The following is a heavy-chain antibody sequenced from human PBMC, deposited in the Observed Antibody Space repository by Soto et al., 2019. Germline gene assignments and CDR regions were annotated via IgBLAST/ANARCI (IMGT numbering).Heavy chain of an antibody. D-gene: IGHD5-12*01. V-gene: IGHV1-46*01. CDR1: GYTLTSHH. CDR3: ARVAWQSLDY. CDR2: INPNDGGT. J-gene: IGHJ4*02. Sequence: GASVKVSCKASGYTLTSHHLHWVRQAPGQGLEWMGIINPNDGGTLYAQKLQGRVTMTRDTSTSTAYMELSSLRSEDTAVYYCARVAWQSLDYWGQGTLVTVSS.